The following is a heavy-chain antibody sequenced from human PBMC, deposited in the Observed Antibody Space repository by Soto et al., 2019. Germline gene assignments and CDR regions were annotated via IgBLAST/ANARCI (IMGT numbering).Heavy chain of an antibody. D-gene: IGHD6-6*01. CDR1: GFTFSVSA. CDR2: IRTRKNRYVT. Sequence: EVQLVQSGGGRVQPGGSLKLSCEASGFTFSVSAIHWVRLASGKGLEWVGHIRTRKNRYVTTYAASVKGRFSLSRDDSMNTPYLQMNSLKTEDPAFYYCARSEYGLDVWGQGTTVIVS. CDR3: ARSEYGLDV. V-gene: IGHV3-73*02. J-gene: IGHJ6*02.